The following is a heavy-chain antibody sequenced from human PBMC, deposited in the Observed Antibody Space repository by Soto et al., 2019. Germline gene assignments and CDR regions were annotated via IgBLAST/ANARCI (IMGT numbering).Heavy chain of an antibody. D-gene: IGHD3-22*01. Sequence: EVQLLESGGGLVQPGGSLSLSCAASGITISNNPMSWVRQAPGKGLDWVSGISGSGDRTYYADSAKGRFTISKAISRNSLSLQLDSLGVEDTAVYFCVKDDGGYPSTAPHWGQGTLVTVSS. CDR2: ISGSGDRT. V-gene: IGHV3-23*01. CDR3: VKDDGGYPSTAPH. CDR1: GITISNNP. J-gene: IGHJ4*02.